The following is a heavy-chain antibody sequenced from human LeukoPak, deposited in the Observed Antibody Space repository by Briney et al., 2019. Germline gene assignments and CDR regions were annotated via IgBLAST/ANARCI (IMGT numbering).Heavy chain of an antibody. Sequence: GGSLRLSCTASGFTFGDYAMSWVRQAPGKGLEWVGFIRSKAYGGTTEYAASVKGRFTISRDDSKSIAYLQMSNLKTEDTAVYYCTRDLGMVTTDYFDYWGQGTLVTVSS. V-gene: IGHV3-49*04. CDR2: IRSKAYGGTT. J-gene: IGHJ4*02. D-gene: IGHD4-17*01. CDR3: TRDLGMVTTDYFDY. CDR1: GFTFGDYA.